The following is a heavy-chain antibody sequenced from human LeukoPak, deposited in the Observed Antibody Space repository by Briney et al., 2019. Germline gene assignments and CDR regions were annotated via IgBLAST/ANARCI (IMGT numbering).Heavy chain of an antibody. J-gene: IGHJ4*02. CDR3: AHENYGAHPRAFDY. V-gene: IGHV2-5*02. Sequence: SGPTLVKPTQTLTLTCTFSGFSLSTTGVGVGWIRQPPGKALEWLALIYWDDDQRYSPSLKSRLTITKDTSKNEVVLTMTNMDPVDTATYFCAHENYGAHPRAFDYWGQGTLVTVSS. CDR1: GFSLSTTGVG. D-gene: IGHD4-17*01. CDR2: IYWDDDQ.